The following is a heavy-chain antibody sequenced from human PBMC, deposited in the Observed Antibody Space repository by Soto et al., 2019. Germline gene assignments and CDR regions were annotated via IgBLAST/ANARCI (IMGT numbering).Heavy chain of an antibody. CDR3: ARDYGSGIRFLADDAFDI. CDR1: GYTFTSYG. J-gene: IGHJ3*02. CDR2: ISAYNGNT. V-gene: IGHV1-18*01. D-gene: IGHD3-3*01. Sequence: QVQLVQSGAEVKKPGASVKVSCKASGYTFTSYGISWVRQAPGQGLEWMGWISAYNGNTNYAQKLQGRITMTTDTSTSTAYMELRSLRSDDTAVYYCARDYGSGIRFLADDAFDIWGQGTMVTVSS.